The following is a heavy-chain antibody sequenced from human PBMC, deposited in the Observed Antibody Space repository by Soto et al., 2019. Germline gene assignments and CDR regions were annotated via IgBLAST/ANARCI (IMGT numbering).Heavy chain of an antibody. V-gene: IGHV4-59*01. CDR1: GGSISSYY. J-gene: IGHJ4*02. D-gene: IGHD4-17*01. CDR3: ARRADDYGDYNYFDY. Sequence: SETMYHTCTVSGGSISSYYWSWIRQPPGKGLEWIGYIYYSGSTNYNPSLKSRVTISVDTSKNQFYLKLSSVTAADTAVYYCARRADDYGDYNYFDYWGQGTLVTVS. CDR2: IYYSGST.